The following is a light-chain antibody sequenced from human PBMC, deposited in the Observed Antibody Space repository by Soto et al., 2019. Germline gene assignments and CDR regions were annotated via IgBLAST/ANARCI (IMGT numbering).Light chain of an antibody. CDR3: HKYGSAPEWR. J-gene: IGKJ1*01. Sequence: EIVLTQSPGTLSLFPGERATLSCPASQSISSSYLAWYAQKPGQAPRLLIHVASTRATGIPDRFSGPGSGTDLTLTVSRLEPEDFAVYFWHKYGSAPEWRFGQGTKVEIK. V-gene: IGKV3-20*01. CDR2: VAS. CDR1: QSISSSY.